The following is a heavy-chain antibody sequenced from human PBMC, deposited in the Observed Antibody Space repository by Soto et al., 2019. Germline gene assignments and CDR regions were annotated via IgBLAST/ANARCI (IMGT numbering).Heavy chain of an antibody. D-gene: IGHD6-13*01. CDR3: ARDEGGSSTYYYYGMDV. V-gene: IGHV1-69*13. Sequence: GASVKVSCKASGGTFSSYAISWVRQAPGQGLEWMGGIIPIFGTANYAQKFQGRVTITADESTSTAYMELSSLRSEDTAVYYCARDEGGSSTYYYYGMDVWGQGTTVTVSS. CDR2: IIPIFGTA. CDR1: GGTFSSYA. J-gene: IGHJ6*02.